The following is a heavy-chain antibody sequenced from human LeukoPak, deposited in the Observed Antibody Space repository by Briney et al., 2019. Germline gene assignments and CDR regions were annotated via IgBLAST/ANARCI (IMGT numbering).Heavy chain of an antibody. Sequence: GASVKVSCKASGYTFTGYYMHWVRQAPGQGLEWMGWINPNSGGTNYAQKFQGRVTMTRDTSISTAYMELSRLRSDDTAVYYCARDEGSGWSLSFDYWGQGTLVTVS. CDR3: ARDEGSGWSLSFDY. J-gene: IGHJ4*02. V-gene: IGHV1-2*02. D-gene: IGHD6-19*01. CDR2: INPNSGGT. CDR1: GYTFTGYY.